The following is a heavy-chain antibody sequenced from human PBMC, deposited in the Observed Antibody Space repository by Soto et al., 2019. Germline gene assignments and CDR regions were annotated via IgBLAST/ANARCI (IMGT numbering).Heavy chain of an antibody. CDR3: ARSVAVPGAHIDY. Sequence: SETLSLTCSVSGGSISGSYWSWIRQSPGKGLEWLGYVYYTGSTNYSPSLRSRVNISVDTSKNEFSLRLSSVTAADAAVYFCARSVAVPGAHIDYWGQGTQVTVSS. CDR1: GGSISGSY. J-gene: IGHJ4*02. V-gene: IGHV4-59*01. CDR2: VYYTGST. D-gene: IGHD6-19*01.